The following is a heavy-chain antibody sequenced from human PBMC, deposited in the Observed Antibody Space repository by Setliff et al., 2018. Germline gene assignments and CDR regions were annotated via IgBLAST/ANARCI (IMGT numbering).Heavy chain of an antibody. D-gene: IGHD5-12*01. V-gene: IGHV5-51*01. J-gene: IGHJ4*02. CDR2: IYPGDSHT. Sequence: GESLKISCKGSGYSFSNFWIGWVRQMPGKGLEWMGIIYPGDSHTRYSPSFQGQVTMSADKSISTAYLQWSSLKASDTAMYYCVRVRSGYDVDYWGQGTLVTVSS. CDR1: GYSFSNFW. CDR3: VRVRSGYDVDY.